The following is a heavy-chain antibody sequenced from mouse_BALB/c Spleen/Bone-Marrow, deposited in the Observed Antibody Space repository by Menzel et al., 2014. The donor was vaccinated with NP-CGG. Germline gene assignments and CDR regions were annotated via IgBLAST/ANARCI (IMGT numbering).Heavy chain of an antibody. J-gene: IGHJ4*01. CDR2: ISYSGST. D-gene: IGHD1-2*01. Sequence: EVQRVESGPGLVKPSQSLSLTCTVTGYSITSDYVCNWIRQFPGNKLEWMGSISYSGSTSYNPSLKSRISITRDTSKNQFFLQLNSVTTEDTATYYCARRITTAHYYAMDYWGQGTSVTVSS. CDR1: GYSITSDYV. CDR3: ARRITTAHYYAMDY. V-gene: IGHV3-2*02.